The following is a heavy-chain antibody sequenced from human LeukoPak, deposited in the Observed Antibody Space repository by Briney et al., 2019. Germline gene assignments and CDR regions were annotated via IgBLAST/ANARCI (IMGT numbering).Heavy chain of an antibody. V-gene: IGHV3-21*01. J-gene: IGHJ4*02. CDR3: AGVWSPPYTSNWPDYFDY. Sequence: GGSLRLSCAASGFTFSSYSMNWVRQAPGKGLGWVSSISSSSRYIYYGDSVKGRFTISRDNAKNSLYLHMNSLRAEDTAVYYCAGVWSPPYTSNWPDYFDYWGQGTLVTVSS. D-gene: IGHD6-13*01. CDR1: GFTFSSYS. CDR2: ISSSSRYI.